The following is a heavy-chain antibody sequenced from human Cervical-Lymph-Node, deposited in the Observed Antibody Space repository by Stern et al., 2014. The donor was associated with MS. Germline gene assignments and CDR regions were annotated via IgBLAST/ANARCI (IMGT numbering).Heavy chain of an antibody. CDR1: GYTFIDYP. Sequence: VQLVQSGAELKKPGASTRVSCKTSGYTFIDYPIHWVHQAPGQGLEWVGWINTGNGDTRYSPKLQGRITITRDTSASTAYMELRSLRSEDTATYYCSSNAFDYWGQGTLVTVSS. CDR2: INTGNGDT. CDR3: SSNAFDY. J-gene: IGHJ4*02. V-gene: IGHV1-3*04.